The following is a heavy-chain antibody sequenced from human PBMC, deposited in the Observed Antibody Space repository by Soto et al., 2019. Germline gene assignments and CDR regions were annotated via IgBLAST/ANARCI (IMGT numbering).Heavy chain of an antibody. CDR2: ISGSGGST. D-gene: IGHD6-6*01. J-gene: IGHJ4*02. CDR3: AKQYRAFDY. CDR1: GFTFCSYA. Sequence: GGSLRISCAAPGFTFCSYAMGWVRQAPGKGLEWVSAISGSGGSTYYADSVKGRFTISRDNSKNTLHLQMNSLRAEDTAVYYCAKQYRAFDYWGQGTPVTVSS. V-gene: IGHV3-23*01.